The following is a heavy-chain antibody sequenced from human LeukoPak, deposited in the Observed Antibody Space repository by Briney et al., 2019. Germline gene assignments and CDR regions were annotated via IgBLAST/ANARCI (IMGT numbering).Heavy chain of an antibody. Sequence: GGSLRLSCAASGFTFSSYDMHWVRQAPGKGLEWVAFIRYDGSNKYYADSVKGRFTISRDNSKNTLYLQMNSLRAEDTAVYYCAKDIRRGYNYGYDQFAYWGQGTLVTVSS. CDR2: IRYDGSNK. V-gene: IGHV3-30*02. D-gene: IGHD5-18*01. J-gene: IGHJ4*02. CDR1: GFTFSSYD. CDR3: AKDIRRGYNYGYDQFAY.